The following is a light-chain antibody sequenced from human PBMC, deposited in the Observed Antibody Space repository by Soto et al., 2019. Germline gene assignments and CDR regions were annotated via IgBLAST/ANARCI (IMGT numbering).Light chain of an antibody. Sequence: QSVLTQPPSAPGSPGQSVTISCTGTSSDVGGYKYVSWYQQHPGKVPKLMIYEVSKRPSGVPDRFSGSKSGNTASLTVSGLQAEDEADYYCSSYTSSSTYVFGTGTKVTVL. CDR3: SSYTSSSTYV. J-gene: IGLJ1*01. CDR2: EVS. V-gene: IGLV2-8*01. CDR1: SSDVGGYKY.